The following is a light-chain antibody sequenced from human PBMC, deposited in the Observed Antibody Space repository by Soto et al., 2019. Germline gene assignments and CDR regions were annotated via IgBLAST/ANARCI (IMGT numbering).Light chain of an antibody. Sequence: QSALTQPPSVSAAPGQKVTISCSGSSSNIGNNYVSWYQHLPGTAPKLLIYENDKRPSGIPDRFSGSKSGTSATLGITGLQTGDEADYYCATWDTSLSGGVFGGGTQLTVL. J-gene: IGLJ2*01. V-gene: IGLV1-51*02. CDR2: END. CDR3: ATWDTSLSGGV. CDR1: SSNIGNNY.